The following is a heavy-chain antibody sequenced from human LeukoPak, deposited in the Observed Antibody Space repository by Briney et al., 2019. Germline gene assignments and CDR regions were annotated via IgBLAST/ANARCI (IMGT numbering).Heavy chain of an antibody. CDR1: GFTFSSYG. V-gene: IGHV3-30*02. CDR2: IRYDGSNK. CDR3: AKESQATAPFDY. D-gene: IGHD5-12*01. Sequence: PGGALRLSCAASGFTFSSYGMHWVRQAPGKGLEGVAFIRYDGSNKYYADSVKGRFTISRDNSKNTLYLQMNSLRAEDTAVYYCAKESQATAPFDYWGQGTLVTVSS. J-gene: IGHJ4*02.